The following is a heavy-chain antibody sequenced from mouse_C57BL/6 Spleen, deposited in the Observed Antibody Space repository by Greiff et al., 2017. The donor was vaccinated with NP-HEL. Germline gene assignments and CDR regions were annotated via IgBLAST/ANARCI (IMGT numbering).Heavy chain of an antibody. V-gene: IGHV1-61*01. Sequence: QVQLQQPGAELVRPGSSVKLSCKASGYTFTSYWMDWVKQRPGQGLEWIGNIYPSDSETNYNQKFKDKATLTVDKSSSTAYMQLSSLTSEDSAVDYGAISSGSSPFAYWGQGTLVTVSA. D-gene: IGHD1-1*01. J-gene: IGHJ3*01. CDR3: AISSGSSPFAY. CDR2: IYPSDSET. CDR1: GYTFTSYW.